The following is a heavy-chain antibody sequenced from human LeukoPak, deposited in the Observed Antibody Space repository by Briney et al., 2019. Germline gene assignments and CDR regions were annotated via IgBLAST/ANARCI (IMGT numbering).Heavy chain of an antibody. CDR2: ISAYNGNT. Sequence: ASVKVSCKASGYTFTSYGISWVRQAPGQGVEWMGWISAYNGNTNYAQKLQGRVTMTTDTSASTAYMELSSLRSEDTAVYYCARDTGYCSGGSCYEFDPWGQGTLVTVSS. J-gene: IGHJ5*02. D-gene: IGHD2-15*01. V-gene: IGHV1-18*01. CDR3: ARDTGYCSGGSCYEFDP. CDR1: GYTFTSYG.